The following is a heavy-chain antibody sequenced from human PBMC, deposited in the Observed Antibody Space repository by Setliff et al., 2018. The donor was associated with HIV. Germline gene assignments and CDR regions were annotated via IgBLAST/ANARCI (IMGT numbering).Heavy chain of an antibody. V-gene: IGHV4-34*01. Sequence: SETLSLTCAVYGGSFSGFYWTFIRQSPGKGLEWIGEVTHSGTTYYNAALRSRVTISADTSKNQFSLKLNSVTAADTAVYYCASRIYYYDSSRVLREEGFDPWGQGTLVTVSS. D-gene: IGHD3-22*01. CDR3: ASRIYYYDSSRVLREEGFDP. CDR2: VTHSGTT. J-gene: IGHJ5*02. CDR1: GGSFSGFY.